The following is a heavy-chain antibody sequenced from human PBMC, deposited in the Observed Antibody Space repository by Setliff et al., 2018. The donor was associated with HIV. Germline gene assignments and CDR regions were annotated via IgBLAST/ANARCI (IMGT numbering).Heavy chain of an antibody. CDR3: ARDRGYGSGSYYRRDYYYYYGMDV. Sequence: TLSLTCTVSGSSVTNNYWSWIRQAPGKGLEWIGYIYYSGSTYYNPSLKSRVTISVDTSKNQFSLKLSSVTAADTAVYYCARDRGYGSGSYYRRDYYYYYGMDVWGQGTTVTVSS. D-gene: IGHD3-10*01. J-gene: IGHJ6*02. CDR2: IYYSGST. CDR1: GSSVTNNY. V-gene: IGHV4-59*02.